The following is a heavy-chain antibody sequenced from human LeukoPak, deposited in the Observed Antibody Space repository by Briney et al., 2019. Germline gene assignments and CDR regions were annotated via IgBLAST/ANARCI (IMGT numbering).Heavy chain of an antibody. D-gene: IGHD2-8*02. CDR1: GDSVSSNRAT. CDR3: ARDQSWTTGFDI. Sequence: SQTLTLTCAISGDSVSSNRATWNWIRQSPSRGLEWLGRTYYMSKWYNDYAVSVKSRITINPDTSKNQFSLQLNSVTPEDTAAYFCARDQSWTTGFDIWGQGTMVTVSS. J-gene: IGHJ3*02. V-gene: IGHV6-1*01. CDR2: TYYMSKWYN.